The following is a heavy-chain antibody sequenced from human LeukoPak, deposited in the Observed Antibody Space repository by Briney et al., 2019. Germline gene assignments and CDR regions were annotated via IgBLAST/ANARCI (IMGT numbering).Heavy chain of an antibody. V-gene: IGHV3-53*01. D-gene: IGHD3-22*01. CDR3: ARVPFYYYDSSGYPQDY. CDR1: GFTVSSNY. Sequence: GESLRLSCAASGFTVSSNYMSWVRQAPGKGLEWVSVIYSGGSTYYADSVKGRFTISRDNSKNTLYLQMNSLRAEDTAVYYCARVPFYYYDSSGYPQDYWGQGTPVTVS. CDR2: IYSGGST. J-gene: IGHJ4*02.